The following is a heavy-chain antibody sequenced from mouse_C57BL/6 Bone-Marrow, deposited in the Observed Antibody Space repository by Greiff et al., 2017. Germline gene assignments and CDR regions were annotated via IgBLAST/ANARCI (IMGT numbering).Heavy chain of an antibody. J-gene: IGHJ2*01. D-gene: IGHD2-3*01. CDR2: IYPGGGYT. CDR1: GYTFTNYW. CDR3: ARGGYYYFDY. Sequence: QVQLQQSGAELVRPGTSVKMSCKASGYTFTNYWIGWAKQRPGHGLEWIGDIYPGGGYTNYNEKFKGKATLTADKSSSTAYMQFSSLTSEDSAIYYCARGGYYYFDYWGQGTTLTVSS. V-gene: IGHV1-63*01.